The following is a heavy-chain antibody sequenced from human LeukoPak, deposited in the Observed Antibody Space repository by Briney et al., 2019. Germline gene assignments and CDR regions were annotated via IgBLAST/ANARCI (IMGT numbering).Heavy chain of an antibody. CDR1: GFTFSSYG. D-gene: IGHD3-9*01. V-gene: IGHV3-23*01. CDR3: AKGTKAHVLTAYMRDRWFDP. J-gene: IGHJ5*02. Sequence: GGSLRLSCAASGFTFSSYGMSWVRQAPGKGLEWVSGISGSGGRTYYADSGKGRFTISRDDSKNTLYLQVNSLRAEDTAVYYCAKGTKAHVLTAYMRDRWFDPWGQGTLVTVSS. CDR2: ISGSGGRT.